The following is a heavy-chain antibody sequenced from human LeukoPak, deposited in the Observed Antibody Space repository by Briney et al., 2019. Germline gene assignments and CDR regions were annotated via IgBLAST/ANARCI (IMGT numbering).Heavy chain of an antibody. Sequence: PSETLSLTCTVSGGSISSYYWSWIRQPPGKGLEWIGSIYYSGSTYYNPSLKSRVTISVDTSKNQFSLKLSSVTAADTAVYYCARHVRGYGVRNWFDPWGQGTLVTVSS. D-gene: IGHD3-10*02. V-gene: IGHV4-59*05. CDR2: IYYSGST. J-gene: IGHJ5*02. CDR1: GGSISSYY. CDR3: ARHVRGYGVRNWFDP.